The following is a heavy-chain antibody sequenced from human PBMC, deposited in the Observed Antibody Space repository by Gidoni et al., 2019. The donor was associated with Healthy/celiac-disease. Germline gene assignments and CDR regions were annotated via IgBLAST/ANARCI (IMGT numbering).Heavy chain of an antibody. V-gene: IGHV3-30-3*01. Sequence: QVQLVESGGGVVQPWRSLRLSCAASGFNFSRCAMHWVRQAPGKGREWVAVISYDGSNKYYADSVKGRFTISRDNSKNTLYLQMNSLRAEDTAVYYCARDVAVVVPAAISLAFDYWGQGTLVTVSS. CDR1: GFNFSRCA. J-gene: IGHJ4*02. CDR2: ISYDGSNK. D-gene: IGHD2-2*02. CDR3: ARDVAVVVPAAISLAFDY.